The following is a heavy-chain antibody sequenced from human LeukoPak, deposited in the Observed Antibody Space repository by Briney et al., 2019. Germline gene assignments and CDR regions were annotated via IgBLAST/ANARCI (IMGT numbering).Heavy chain of an antibody. CDR1: GGTFSSYA. J-gene: IGHJ1*01. CDR3: ARDPPSRITFGEVIATDFQH. D-gene: IGHD3-16*02. Sequence: SVKVSCKASGGTFSSYAISWVRQAPGQGLVWMGRIIPILGIANYAQKFQGRVTITADKSTSTAYMELSSLRSEDTAVYYCARDPPSRITFGEVIATDFQHWGQGTLVTVSS. CDR2: IIPILGIA. V-gene: IGHV1-69*04.